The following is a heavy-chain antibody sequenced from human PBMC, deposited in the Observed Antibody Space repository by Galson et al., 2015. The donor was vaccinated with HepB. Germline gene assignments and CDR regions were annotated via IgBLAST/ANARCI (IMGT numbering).Heavy chain of an antibody. J-gene: IGHJ4*02. Sequence: QSGAEVKKPGESLRISCKGSGYSFTSYWISWVRQMPGKGLEWMGRIDPSDSYTNYSPSFQGHVTISADKSISTAYLQWSSLKASDTAMYYCARANLGYCSSTSCQVDYWGQGTLVTVSS. CDR1: GYSFTSYW. V-gene: IGHV5-10-1*01. CDR3: ARANLGYCSSTSCQVDY. CDR2: IDPSDSYT. D-gene: IGHD2-2*01.